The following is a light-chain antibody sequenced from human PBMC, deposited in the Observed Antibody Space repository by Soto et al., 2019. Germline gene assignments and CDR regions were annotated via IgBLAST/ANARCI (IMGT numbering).Light chain of an antibody. CDR2: GAS. V-gene: IGKV3-20*01. Sequence: EIVLTQSPATLSLSPGERATLSCRASQSVATNLAWYQQRPGQAPRLLLYGASKRAIGLPARFSGSGSGTDFTLTISRLEPEDFAVYYCQQYGSSSWTFGQGTKVDIK. CDR3: QQYGSSSWT. CDR1: QSVATN. J-gene: IGKJ1*01.